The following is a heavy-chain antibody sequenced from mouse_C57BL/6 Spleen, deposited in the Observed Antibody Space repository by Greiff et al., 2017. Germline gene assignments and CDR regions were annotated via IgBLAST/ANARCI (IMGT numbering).Heavy chain of an antibody. CDR3: ARNNYGSSGGNYFDY. Sequence: EVKVVESGGGLVKPGGSLKLSCAASGFTFSSYAMSWVRQTPEKRLEWVATISDGGSYTYYPDNVKGRFTISRDNAKNNLYLQMSHLKSEDTAMYYCARNNYGSSGGNYFDYWGQGTTLTVSS. D-gene: IGHD1-1*01. CDR1: GFTFSSYA. J-gene: IGHJ2*01. CDR2: ISDGGSYT. V-gene: IGHV5-4*03.